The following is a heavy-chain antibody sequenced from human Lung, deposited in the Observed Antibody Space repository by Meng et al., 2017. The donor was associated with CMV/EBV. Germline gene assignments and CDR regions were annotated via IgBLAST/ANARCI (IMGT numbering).Heavy chain of an antibody. J-gene: IGHJ3*02. D-gene: IGHD4-23*01. CDR2: ISSSGGDR. Sequence: SXKISXAGSGFTFNSFEMNWVRQVPGEGLECVSYISSSGGDRRYADSVKGRFTISRDNAKNSLYLQMNSLRAEDTAVYYCARDSGDPSVVTPEDSAFDIWGQGTXVNV. V-gene: IGHV3-48*03. CDR3: ARDSGDPSVVTPEDSAFDI. CDR1: GFTFNSFE.